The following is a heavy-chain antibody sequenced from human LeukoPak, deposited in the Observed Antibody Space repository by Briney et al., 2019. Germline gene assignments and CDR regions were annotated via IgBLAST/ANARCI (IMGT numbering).Heavy chain of an antibody. D-gene: IGHD5-18*01. Sequence: GGSLRLSCAASGFTVSNNYMTWVRQAPGKGLEWVSAISSSGGSTYYADSVKGRFTISRDNSKNTLYLQMSSLRAEDTAVYYCAKRASGYSYDDQWGQGTLVTVSS. V-gene: IGHV3-23*01. CDR1: GFTVSNNY. CDR3: AKRASGYSYDDQ. J-gene: IGHJ4*02. CDR2: ISSSGGST.